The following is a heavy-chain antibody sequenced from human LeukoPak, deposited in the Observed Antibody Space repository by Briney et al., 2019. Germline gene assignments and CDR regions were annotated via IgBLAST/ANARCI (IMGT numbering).Heavy chain of an antibody. Sequence: GGSLRLSCAASGFTFSSYNMNWVRQAPGKGLEWVSYIGTSGRTIYYADSVKGRFTISRDNAKNSLYLHMNSLRTEDAAVYYCARKRSGTNIFDCWGQGTLVTVSS. CDR1: GFTFSSYN. CDR2: IGTSGRTI. V-gene: IGHV3-48*04. CDR3: ARKRSGTNIFDC. D-gene: IGHD1-26*01. J-gene: IGHJ4*02.